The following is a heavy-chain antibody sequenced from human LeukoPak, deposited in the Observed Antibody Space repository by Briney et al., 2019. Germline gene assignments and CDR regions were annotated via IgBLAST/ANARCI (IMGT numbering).Heavy chain of an antibody. Sequence: GGSLRLSCAASGFTFSSYGMHWVRQAPGKGLGWVAVIWYDGSNKYYADSVKGRFTISRDNSKNTLYLQMNSLRAEDTAVYYCARDGDYDFWSGYYGYYYYGMDVWGQGTTVTVSS. CDR1: GFTFSSYG. V-gene: IGHV3-33*01. CDR3: ARDGDYDFWSGYYGYYYYGMDV. J-gene: IGHJ6*02. D-gene: IGHD3-3*01. CDR2: IWYDGSNK.